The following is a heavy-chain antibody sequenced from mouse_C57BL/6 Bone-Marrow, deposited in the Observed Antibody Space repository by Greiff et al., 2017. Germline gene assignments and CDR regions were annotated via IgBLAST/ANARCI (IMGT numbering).Heavy chain of an antibody. CDR3: ARKGLVFDY. D-gene: IGHD3-3*01. J-gene: IGHJ2*01. CDR2: IHPNSGST. V-gene: IGHV1-64*01. CDR1: GYTFTSYW. Sequence: QVQLQQPGAELVKPGASVKLSCKASGYTFTSYWMHWVKQRPGQGLEWIGMIHPNSGSTNYNEKFKSKATLTVDKSSSTAYMQRSRLTSEDSAVYYCARKGLVFDYWGQGTTLTVSS.